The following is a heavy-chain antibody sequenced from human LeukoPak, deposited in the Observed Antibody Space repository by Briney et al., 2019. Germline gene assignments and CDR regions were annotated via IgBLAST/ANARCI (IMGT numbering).Heavy chain of an antibody. Sequence: PGGSLRLSCAASGFTFSSYAMSWVRQAPGKGLEWVSAVSSNGAKTYYADSVKGRFTISRDNYKNMVFLQMNSLRAEDTAVYYCARTGPDYYGSGSYPLHYYGMDFWGQGTTVTVAS. V-gene: IGHV3-23*01. CDR2: VSSNGAKT. CDR1: GFTFSSYA. D-gene: IGHD3-10*01. CDR3: ARTGPDYYGSGSYPLHYYGMDF. J-gene: IGHJ6*02.